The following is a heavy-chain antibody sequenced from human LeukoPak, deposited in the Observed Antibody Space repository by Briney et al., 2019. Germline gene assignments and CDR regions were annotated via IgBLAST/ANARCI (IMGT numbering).Heavy chain of an antibody. V-gene: IGHV4-59*04. CDR1: GGSISSYY. D-gene: IGHD3-10*01. CDR2: IYYSGST. Sequence: PSETLSLTCTVSGGSISSYYWSWIRQPPGKGLEWIGYIYYSGSTYYNSSLKSRVTISVDTSKNQFSLKLSSVTAADTAVYYCARIGSVLLWFGDGYWGQGTLVTVSS. CDR3: ARIGSVLLWFGDGY. J-gene: IGHJ4*02.